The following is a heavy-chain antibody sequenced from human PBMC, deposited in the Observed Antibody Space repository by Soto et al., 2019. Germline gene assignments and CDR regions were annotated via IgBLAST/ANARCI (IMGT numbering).Heavy chain of an antibody. CDR3: AKAPVAGLGGDLDS. CDR2: ISYDGSNK. D-gene: IGHD2-21*02. J-gene: IGHJ4*02. Sequence: RRSCAASGFTFRSYGMHGVRQAPGKGLEWVAVISYDGSNKYYADSVKGRFTISRDNSKNTLYLQVNSLRAEDTAVYYCAKAPVAGLGGDLDSWGQGTLAPVSS. CDR1: GFTFRSYG. V-gene: IGHV3-30*18.